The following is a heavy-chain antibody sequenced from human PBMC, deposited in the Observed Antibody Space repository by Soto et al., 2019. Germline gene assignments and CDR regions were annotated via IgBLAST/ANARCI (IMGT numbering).Heavy chain of an antibody. Sequence: QITLKESGPTLVKPTQTLTLTCTFSGFSLSTSGVGVGWIRQPPGKALEWLALIYWDDDKRYSPSLKSRLTITKDTSKTQVVLTMTNMDPVDTATYYCARTYCSGGSCYFPAKNWFDPWGQGTLVTVSS. J-gene: IGHJ5*02. D-gene: IGHD2-15*01. CDR2: IYWDDDK. V-gene: IGHV2-5*02. CDR1: GFSLSTSGVG. CDR3: ARTYCSGGSCYFPAKNWFDP.